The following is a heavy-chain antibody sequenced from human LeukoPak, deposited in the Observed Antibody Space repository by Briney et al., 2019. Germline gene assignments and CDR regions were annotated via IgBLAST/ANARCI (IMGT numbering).Heavy chain of an antibody. J-gene: IGHJ4*02. CDR1: GGSISSSSYY. CDR2: IYYSGST. D-gene: IGHD1-7*01. V-gene: IGHV4-39*01. Sequence: PSETLSLTCTVSGGSISSSSYYWGWIRQPPGKGLEWIGSIYYSGSTYYNPSLKSRVTISVDTSKNQFSLKLSSVTAADTAVYYCARLVGLELSIDYWGQGTLVTVSS. CDR3: ARLVGLELSIDY.